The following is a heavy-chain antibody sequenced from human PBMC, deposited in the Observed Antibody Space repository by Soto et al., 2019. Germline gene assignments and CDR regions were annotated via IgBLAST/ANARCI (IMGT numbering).Heavy chain of an antibody. CDR2: IIPIFGTA. CDR3: ARSGLDYGENWFDP. J-gene: IGHJ5*02. Sequence: GASVKVSCKASGGTFSSYAISWVRQAPGQGLEWMGGIIPIFGTANYAQKFQGRVTITADESTSTAYMELSSLRSEDTAVYYCARSGLDYGENWFDPWGQGTLVTVSS. CDR1: GGTFSSYA. D-gene: IGHD4-17*01. V-gene: IGHV1-69*13.